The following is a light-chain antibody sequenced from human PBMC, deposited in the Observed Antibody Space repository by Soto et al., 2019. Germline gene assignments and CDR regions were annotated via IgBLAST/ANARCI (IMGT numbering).Light chain of an antibody. J-gene: IGLJ1*01. V-gene: IGLV2-14*01. CDR2: DVR. Sequence: QSALTQPASVSGSPGQSITISCTGTSSDIGGYNFVSWYQQHPGKAPKLLIYDVRNRPSGVSNRFSGSKSGNTASLTISGLQAEDAAYYYCNSYRTISTYVFGTGTKVTVL. CDR3: NSYRTISTYV. CDR1: SSDIGGYNF.